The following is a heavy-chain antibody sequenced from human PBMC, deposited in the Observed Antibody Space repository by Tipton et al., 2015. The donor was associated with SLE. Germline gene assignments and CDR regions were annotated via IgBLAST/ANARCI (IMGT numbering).Heavy chain of an antibody. Sequence: QLVQSGGGLVQPGGSLRLSCAASGFTFSSYAMHWVRQAPGKGLEYVSAISSNGGSTYYADSVKGRFTISRDNSKNTLYLQMGSLRAEDMAVYYCARGAVDIVATIWYYWGQGTLVTVSS. CDR2: ISSNGGST. CDR1: GFTFSSYA. D-gene: IGHD5-12*01. CDR3: ARGAVDIVATIWYY. V-gene: IGHV3-64*07. J-gene: IGHJ4*02.